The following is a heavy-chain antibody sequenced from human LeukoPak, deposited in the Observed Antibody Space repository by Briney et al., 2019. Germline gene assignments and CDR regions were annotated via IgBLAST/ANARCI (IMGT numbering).Heavy chain of an antibody. D-gene: IGHD6-13*01. V-gene: IGHV3-21*01. CDR2: ISSSSSYI. J-gene: IGHJ3*02. Sequence: GGSLRLSCAAPGFTFSSYSMNWVRQAPGKGLEWVSSISSSSSYIYYADSVKGRFTISRDNAKNSLYLQMNSLRAEDTAVYYCARGPPSSWDAFDIWGQGTMVTVSS. CDR3: ARGPPSSWDAFDI. CDR1: GFTFSSYS.